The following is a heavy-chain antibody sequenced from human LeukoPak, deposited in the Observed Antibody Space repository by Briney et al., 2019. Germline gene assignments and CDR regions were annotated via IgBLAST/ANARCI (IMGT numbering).Heavy chain of an antibody. J-gene: IGHJ5*02. CDR3: ARERERPGARGFDP. D-gene: IGHD1-26*01. Sequence: PGGSLRLSCAASGFTVSSNYMSWVRQAPGKGLEWVSVIYSGGSTYYADSAKGRFTISRDNSKNTLYLQMNSLRAEDTAVYYCARERERPGARGFDPWGQGTLVTVSS. CDR1: GFTVSSNY. CDR2: IYSGGST. V-gene: IGHV3-53*01.